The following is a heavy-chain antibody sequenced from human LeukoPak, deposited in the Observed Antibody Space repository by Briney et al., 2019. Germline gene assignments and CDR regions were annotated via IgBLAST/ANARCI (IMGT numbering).Heavy chain of an antibody. Sequence: ASMKVSCKASGYTFTVYFIHWVRQAPGQGLEWMGRINPNSGATDYAQKFQGRVTMTRDTSISTAYMELSSLKSDDTAVYYCARGYDSFDYWGQGTLVTVSS. V-gene: IGHV1-2*06. J-gene: IGHJ4*02. CDR3: ARGYDSFDY. CDR2: INPNSGAT. CDR1: GYTFTVYF. D-gene: IGHD5-12*01.